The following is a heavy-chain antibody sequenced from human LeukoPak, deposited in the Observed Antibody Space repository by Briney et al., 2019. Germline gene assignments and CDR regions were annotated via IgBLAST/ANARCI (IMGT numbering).Heavy chain of an antibody. Sequence: GGSLRLSCAASGFTFSSYAMSWVRQAPGKGLEWVSAISGSGGSTYYADSVEGRFTISRDNSKNTLYLQMNSLRAEDTAVYYCAKSPRFDVRKSYYFDYWGQGTLVTVSS. J-gene: IGHJ4*02. CDR2: ISGSGGST. V-gene: IGHV3-23*01. CDR1: GFTFSSYA. CDR3: AKSPRFDVRKSYYFDY. D-gene: IGHD3-3*01.